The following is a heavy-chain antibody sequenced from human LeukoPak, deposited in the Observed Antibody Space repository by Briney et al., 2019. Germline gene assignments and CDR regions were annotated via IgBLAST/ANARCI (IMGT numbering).Heavy chain of an antibody. V-gene: IGHV3-48*02. CDR1: GFTFSSYA. CDR3: ARDSGVDAHIDY. J-gene: IGHJ4*02. CDR2: ISISSSTL. Sequence: GGSLRLSCAASGFTFSSYALNWVRQAPGKGLEWVSYISISSSTLYYTDSVKGRFTISRDNAKNSLYLQMNSLRDEDTVVYYCARDSGVDAHIDYWGQGTPVTVSA. D-gene: IGHD3-3*01.